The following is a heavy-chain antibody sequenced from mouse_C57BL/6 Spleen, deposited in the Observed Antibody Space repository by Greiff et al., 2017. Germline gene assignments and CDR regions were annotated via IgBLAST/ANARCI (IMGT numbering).Heavy chain of an antibody. D-gene: IGHD2-4*01. J-gene: IGHJ2*01. Sequence: QVQLQQSGAELVRPGASVTLSCKASGYTFTDYEMHWVKQTPVHGLEWIGAIDPETGGTAYNQKFKGKAILTADKSSSTAYMELRSLTSEDSAVYYCTRGVYYDYDVGFDYWGQGTTLTVSS. V-gene: IGHV1-15*01. CDR3: TRGVYYDYDVGFDY. CDR1: GYTFTDYE. CDR2: IDPETGGT.